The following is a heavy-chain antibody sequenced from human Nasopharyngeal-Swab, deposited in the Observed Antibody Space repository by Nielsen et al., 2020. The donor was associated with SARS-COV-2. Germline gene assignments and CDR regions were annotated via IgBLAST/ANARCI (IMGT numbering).Heavy chain of an antibody. CDR3: ARLGSIVGGTPLDY. CDR1: GFSVSSNY. V-gene: IGHV3-53*01. J-gene: IGHJ4*02. Sequence: GESLKISCAASGFSVSSNYMTWVRQAPGKGLDWVSIIYSGDTTYYADSVKGRFTISRDTSKNTLYLQMNSLRVDDTAIYYCARLGSIVGGTPLDYWGQGTLVTVSS. CDR2: IYSGDTT. D-gene: IGHD1-26*01.